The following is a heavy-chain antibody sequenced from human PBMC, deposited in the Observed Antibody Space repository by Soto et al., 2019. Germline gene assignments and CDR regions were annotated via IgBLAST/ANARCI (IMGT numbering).Heavy chain of an antibody. CDR3: ARWSVERVDH. J-gene: IGHJ4*02. D-gene: IGHD3-3*01. CDR2: IYPGDSDT. V-gene: IGHV5-51*01. Sequence: GESLKISCQASGYTFTSHWIGWVRQMPGKGLEWMGNIYPGDSDTRYSPSFEGQVTISVDKSITTAYLQWSSLKASDTAMYYCARWSVERVDHWGQGTLVTVSS. CDR1: GYTFTSHW.